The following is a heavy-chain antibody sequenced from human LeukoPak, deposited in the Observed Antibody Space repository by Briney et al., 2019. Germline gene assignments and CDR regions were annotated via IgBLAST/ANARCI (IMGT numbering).Heavy chain of an antibody. V-gene: IGHV3-53*01. J-gene: IGHJ4*02. D-gene: IGHD1-26*01. CDR2: IYSGGTT. CDR3: ARETGSYLGH. CDR1: GFTVSTNY. Sequence: PGGSLRLSCAASGFTVSTNYMTWVRQAPGEGLEWVSVIYSGGTTYHADSVKGRFTISRDNSKNTLYLQMNSLRAEGTAVYYCARETGSYLGHWGQGTLVTVSS.